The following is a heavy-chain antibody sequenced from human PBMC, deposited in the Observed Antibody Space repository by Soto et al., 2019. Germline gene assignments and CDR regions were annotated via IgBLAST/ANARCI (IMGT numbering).Heavy chain of an antibody. D-gene: IGHD6-19*01. CDR3: TRTQTDSSGWYGGYYYYYGMDV. J-gene: IGHJ6*02. V-gene: IGHV3-49*04. Sequence: GVLRLSCTASGFTFGDYAMSWVRQAPGKGLEWVGFIRSKAYGGTAEYAASVKGRFTISRDDSKSIAYLQMNSLKTEDTAVYYCTRTQTDSSGWYGGYYYYYGMDVWGQGTTVTSP. CDR1: GFTFGDYA. CDR2: IRSKAYGGTA.